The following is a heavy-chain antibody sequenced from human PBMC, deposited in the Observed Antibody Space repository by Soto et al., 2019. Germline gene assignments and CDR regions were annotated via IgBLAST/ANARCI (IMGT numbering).Heavy chain of an antibody. CDR3: AKKNPHGDSNKAWLDP. V-gene: IGHV1-69*01. CDR2: IIPILGTT. Sequence: QVQLLQSGTELREPGSSVTISCTPSGGTFVSSAFAWVRPAPGGRIEWMGGIIPILGTTKYAEKFLGRLTIRADDSSRTAYLELSRLTVDDTAVYFCAKKNPHGDSNKAWLDPWGQGSLVNVST. J-gene: IGHJ5*02. CDR1: GGTFVSSA. D-gene: IGHD2-8*01.